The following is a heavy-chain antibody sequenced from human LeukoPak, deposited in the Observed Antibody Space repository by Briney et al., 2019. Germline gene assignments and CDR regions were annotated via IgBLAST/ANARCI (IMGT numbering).Heavy chain of an antibody. V-gene: IGHV4-34*01. Sequence: SETLSLTCAVYGGSFSGYYWSWIRQPPGKGLEWIGEINHSGSTNYNPSLKSRVTISVDTSKNQFSLKLSSVTAADTAVYCCASGAYGSGSYSSLLDYRGQGTLVTVSS. J-gene: IGHJ4*02. D-gene: IGHD3-10*01. CDR2: INHSGST. CDR1: GGSFSGYY. CDR3: ASGAYGSGSYSSLLDY.